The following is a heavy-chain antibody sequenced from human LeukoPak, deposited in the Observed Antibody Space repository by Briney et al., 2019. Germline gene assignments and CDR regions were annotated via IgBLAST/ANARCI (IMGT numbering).Heavy chain of an antibody. CDR3: ARTPRGIAAAGTGANWFDP. J-gene: IGHJ5*02. D-gene: IGHD6-13*01. CDR2: IYYSGST. V-gene: IGHV4-59*08. CDR1: GCSISSYY. Sequence: SETLSLTCTVSGCSISSYYWSWIRQPPGKGLEWIGYIYYSGSTDYNPSLKSRVTISVDTSKNQFSLKLSSVTAADTAVYYCARTPRGIAAAGTGANWFDPWGQGTLVTVSS.